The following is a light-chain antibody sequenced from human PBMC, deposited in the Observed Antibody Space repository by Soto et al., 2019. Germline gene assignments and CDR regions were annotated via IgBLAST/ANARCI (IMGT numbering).Light chain of an antibody. V-gene: IGKV3-20*01. CDR1: QSVTSSH. CDR3: QKYNSAPYT. Sequence: EIVLTQTPGTLSLSPGERATLSCRASQSVTSSHLAWYQQKPGQAPRLLIYGASTRATGIPDRFSGSGSDTDFSLTIRRLDPEDVATYYCQKYNSAPYTFGQGTKLEIK. J-gene: IGKJ2*01. CDR2: GAS.